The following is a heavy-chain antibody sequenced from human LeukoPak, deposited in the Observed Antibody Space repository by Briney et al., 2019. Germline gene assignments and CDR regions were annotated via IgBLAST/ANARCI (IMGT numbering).Heavy chain of an antibody. V-gene: IGHV1-8*01. CDR2: MNPNSGNT. CDR1: VYTFTSYD. Sequence: ASVKVSSKASVYTFTSYDINWVRQAPGQGREWMGWMNPNSGNTGYAQKFQGRVTMTRNTSISTAYMELSSLRSEDTAVYYCARGNRDAFDIWGQGTMVTVSS. CDR3: ARGNRDAFDI. D-gene: IGHD1-14*01. J-gene: IGHJ3*02.